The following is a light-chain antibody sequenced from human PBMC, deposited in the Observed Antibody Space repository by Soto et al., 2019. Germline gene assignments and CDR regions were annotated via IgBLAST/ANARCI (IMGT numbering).Light chain of an antibody. V-gene: IGKV3-11*01. J-gene: IGKJ1*01. CDR3: QQSYSTPPGT. Sequence: EIVLTQSPATLSFSPGERATRSCRASQSISTYLAWYQQKPGQPPRLLIYDASHRATGIPARFGGSGSGTDFTLTISNLEPEDFATYYCQQSYSTPPGTFGQGTKVDIK. CDR2: DAS. CDR1: QSISTY.